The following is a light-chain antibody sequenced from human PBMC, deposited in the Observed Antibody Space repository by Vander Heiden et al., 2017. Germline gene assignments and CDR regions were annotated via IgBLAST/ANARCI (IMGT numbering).Light chain of an antibody. CDR1: QDISNY. V-gene: IGKV1-33*01. J-gene: IGKJ2*01. CDR3: QQYEYLPLYT. Sequence: DIQMTQSPSSLSASVGDRVTITCQASQDISNYLNWYQQKPGKAPKLLIYDASNLETGVPSRSSGSGYGTDFTFTISSLQPEDIATYYCQQYEYLPLYTFGQGTKLEIK. CDR2: DAS.